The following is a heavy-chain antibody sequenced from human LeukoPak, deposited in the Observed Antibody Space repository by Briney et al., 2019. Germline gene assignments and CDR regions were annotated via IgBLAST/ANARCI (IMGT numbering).Heavy chain of an antibody. D-gene: IGHD4-17*01. Sequence: ASVKVSCKASGYTFTSYHMHWVRQAPGKGLEWMGGFDPEDGETIYAQKFQGRVTMTEDTSTDTAYMELSSLRSEDTAVYYCATGPSTVTTWDWFDPWGQGTLVTVSS. V-gene: IGHV1-24*01. J-gene: IGHJ5*02. CDR2: FDPEDGET. CDR3: ATGPSTVTTWDWFDP. CDR1: GYTFTSYH.